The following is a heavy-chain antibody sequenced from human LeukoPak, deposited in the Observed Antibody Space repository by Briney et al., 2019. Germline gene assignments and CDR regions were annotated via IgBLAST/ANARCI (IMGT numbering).Heavy chain of an antibody. D-gene: IGHD2-2*02. CDR1: GYSFTSYW. CDR2: INPGDSDT. V-gene: IGHV5-51*01. CDR3: ARWGAGIVVVPAAIGY. Sequence: GESLKISCKGSGYSFTSYWIGWVRQMPGKGLEWMGIINPGDSDTRYSPSFQGQVTISADKSISTAYLQWSSLKASDTAMYYCARWGAGIVVVPAAIGYWGQGTLVTVSS. J-gene: IGHJ4*02.